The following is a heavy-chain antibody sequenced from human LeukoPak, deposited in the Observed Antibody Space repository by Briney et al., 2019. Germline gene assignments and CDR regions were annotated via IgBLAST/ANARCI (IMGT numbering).Heavy chain of an antibody. D-gene: IGHD3-22*01. CDR1: GGSLSSYY. CDR2: IYTSGST. Sequence: SETLSLTCTVSGGSLSSYYWRWMRQPSGKGLEWIGRIYTSGSTNYNPSLKSRVTMSVDTSKNQFSLKLSSVTAADTAVYYCARGMYYYDSSGYRFDYWGQGTLVTVSS. J-gene: IGHJ4*02. V-gene: IGHV4-4*07. CDR3: ARGMYYYDSSGYRFDY.